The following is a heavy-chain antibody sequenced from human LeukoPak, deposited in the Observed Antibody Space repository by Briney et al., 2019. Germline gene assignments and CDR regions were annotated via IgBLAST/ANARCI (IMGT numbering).Heavy chain of an antibody. J-gene: IGHJ3*02. Sequence: SVKVSCKASGGTFTSYAISWVRQAPGQGLEWMGRIIPILGIANYAQKFQGRVTITADKSTSTAYMELSSLRSEDTAVYYCAREAPNLHYYYDSEHAFDIWGQGTMVTVSS. CDR2: IIPILGIA. CDR3: AREAPNLHYYYDSEHAFDI. CDR1: GGTFTSYA. D-gene: IGHD3-22*01. V-gene: IGHV1-69*04.